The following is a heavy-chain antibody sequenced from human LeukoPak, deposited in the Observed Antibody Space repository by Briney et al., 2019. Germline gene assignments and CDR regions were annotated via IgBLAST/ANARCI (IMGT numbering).Heavy chain of an antibody. CDR2: ISKSDSTI. V-gene: IGHV3-11*01. CDR1: GFTFSDYY. Sequence: GGSLRLSCAASGFTFSDYYMSWVRQAPGKGLEWISYISKSDSTIYYADSVRGRFTISRDNAEDSLFLQMNSLRAEDTAVYYCARRNAYCGTTFRSHASYFYYGMDVWGQGTTVTVSS. CDR3: ARRNAYCGTTFRSHASYFYYGMDV. D-gene: IGHD2-2*01. J-gene: IGHJ6*02.